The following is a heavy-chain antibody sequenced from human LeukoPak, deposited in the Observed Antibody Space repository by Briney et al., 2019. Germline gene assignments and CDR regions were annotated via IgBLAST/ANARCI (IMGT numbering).Heavy chain of an antibody. Sequence: SETLSLTCAVSGASISSNSCWTWVRQPPGKGLEWIGEIYDSGSTNYNPSLKSRVTISIDKSKKQFSLTLSSMTAADTAVYYCARNGGNSDFDYWGQGTLVTVSS. D-gene: IGHD4-23*01. CDR2: IYDSGST. CDR3: ARNGGNSDFDY. V-gene: IGHV4-4*02. CDR1: GASISSNSC. J-gene: IGHJ4*02.